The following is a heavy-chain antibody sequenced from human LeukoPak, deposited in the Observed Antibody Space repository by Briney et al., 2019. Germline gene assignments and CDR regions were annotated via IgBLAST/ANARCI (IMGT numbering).Heavy chain of an antibody. V-gene: IGHV3-7*01. CDR2: IRRDGDVK. CDR1: GFSLSNYW. CDR3: VRDDSPQDSGVYFDAFDI. J-gene: IGHJ3*02. Sequence: GGSLRLSCVASGFSLSNYWMAWVRQAPGKGLEWVANIRRDGDVKRYADSMSGRFTVSRDNAENSIYLQMNTLRAEDTAVYFCVRDDSPQDSGVYFDAFDIWSQGTMVTVSS. D-gene: IGHD3-10*01.